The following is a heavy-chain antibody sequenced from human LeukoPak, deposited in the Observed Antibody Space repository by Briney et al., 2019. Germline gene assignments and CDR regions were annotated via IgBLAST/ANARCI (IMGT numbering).Heavy chain of an antibody. CDR2: ITSTSTYI. CDR3: ARVGSDWPNWYFDL. D-gene: IGHD6-19*01. Sequence: GGSLRLSCAASGFTFSIYSINWVRQAPGKGLEWVSSITSTSTYIYYADSVKGRFTISRDNAKNSLYLQMNSLRAEDTAVYYCARVGSDWPNWYFDLWGRGTLVTVSS. CDR1: GFTFSIYS. V-gene: IGHV3-21*01. J-gene: IGHJ2*01.